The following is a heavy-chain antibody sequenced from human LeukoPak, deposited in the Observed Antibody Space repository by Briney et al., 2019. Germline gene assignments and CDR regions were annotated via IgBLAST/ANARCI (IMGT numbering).Heavy chain of an antibody. CDR1: GYILTNNW. Sequence: GESLKISCNVSGYILTNNWIGWGRQVPGKGLEWVANIKEDGSEKYYVDSVKGRFTISRDNAKKSLYLQMNSLRAEDTAVYYCARVMWMGWYFDSWGQGTLVTVSS. CDR3: ARVMWMGWYFDS. D-gene: IGHD5-12*01. J-gene: IGHJ4*02. V-gene: IGHV3-7*02. CDR2: IKEDGSEK.